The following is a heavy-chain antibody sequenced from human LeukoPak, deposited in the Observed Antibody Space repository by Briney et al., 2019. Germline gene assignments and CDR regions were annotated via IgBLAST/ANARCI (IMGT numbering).Heavy chain of an antibody. J-gene: IGHJ4*02. CDR1: GLTFSDYA. Sequence: GRSLRLSCAASGLTFSDYAMHWVRQAPGKGLEWVAVLSYDGSKTYYADSVKGRFTISRDNSKNTLYLQMNSLRAEDTAVYYCARGRYNYGISFYFHYWGQGTLVTVSS. CDR3: ARGRYNYGISFYFHY. D-gene: IGHD5-18*01. V-gene: IGHV3-30-3*01. CDR2: LSYDGSKT.